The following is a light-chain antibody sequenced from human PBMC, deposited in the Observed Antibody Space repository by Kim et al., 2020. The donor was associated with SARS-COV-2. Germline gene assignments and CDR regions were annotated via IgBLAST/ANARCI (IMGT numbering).Light chain of an antibody. CDR3: SSYTTSSTFV. CDR2: DVY. Sequence: QSALTQPASVSGSPGQSITISCTGTSGDVGIYNYVSWYQQHPGKAPRVLLYDVYKRPSGVSDRFSGSKSGNSASLTISGLQAEDESEYYCSSYTTSSTFVFGSGTKVTVL. J-gene: IGLJ1*01. CDR1: SGDVGIYNY. V-gene: IGLV2-14*03.